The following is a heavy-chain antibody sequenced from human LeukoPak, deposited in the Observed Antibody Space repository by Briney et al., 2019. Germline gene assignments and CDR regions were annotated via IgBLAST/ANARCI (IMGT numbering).Heavy chain of an antibody. CDR1: GFTFSSYA. Sequence: GGSLRLSCAASGFTFSSYAMSWVRQAPGKGLEWVSAISGSGGSTYYADSVKGRFTISRDNSENTLYLQMNSLRAEDTAVYYCAKPFLDSSGYGDFDYWGQGTLVTVSS. V-gene: IGHV3-23*01. CDR3: AKPFLDSSGYGDFDY. D-gene: IGHD3-22*01. J-gene: IGHJ4*02. CDR2: ISGSGGST.